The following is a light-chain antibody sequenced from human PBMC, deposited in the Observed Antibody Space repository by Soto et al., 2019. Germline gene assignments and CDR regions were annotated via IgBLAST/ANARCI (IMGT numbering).Light chain of an antibody. J-gene: IGKJ1*01. CDR3: QQYGISPWT. CDR1: QSISRY. Sequence: EYVLKQTPATVSLSARERATRSCRASQSISRYLAWYQQKPGQAPRLLISGASSRATGIPDRFSGSGSATDFTLTISRLEPEDFAVYYCQQYGISPWTFGHGSKVDIK. V-gene: IGKV3-20*01. CDR2: GAS.